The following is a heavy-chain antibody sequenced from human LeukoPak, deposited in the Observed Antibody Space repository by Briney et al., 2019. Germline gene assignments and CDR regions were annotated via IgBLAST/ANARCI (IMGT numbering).Heavy chain of an antibody. CDR2: ISGSGGNT. V-gene: IGHV3-23*01. Sequence: PGGSLRLSCAASGFTFSSYAMSWVRQAPGKGLEWVSAISGSGGNTYYADSVKGRFTISRDNAKKSLYLQMNSLRAEDTAVYYCARDNGYSGYDGQYYFDFWGQGALVTVSS. J-gene: IGHJ4*02. D-gene: IGHD5-12*01. CDR3: ARDNGYSGYDGQYYFDF. CDR1: GFTFSSYA.